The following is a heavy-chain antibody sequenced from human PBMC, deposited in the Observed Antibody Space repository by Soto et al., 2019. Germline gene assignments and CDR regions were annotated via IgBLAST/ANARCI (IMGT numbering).Heavy chain of an antibody. D-gene: IGHD2-2*01. J-gene: IGHJ6*03. CDR1: GGSFSSYY. CDR2: IYYSGST. Sequence: QVQLQESGPGLVRPSETLSLTCTVSGGSFSSYYWTWIRQSPGKGLEWIGYIYYSGSTDYNPSLRGRLALSMDTSKNQFSLRLNSMTAADTAVYYCAGRDCSGTNCYYLDYYYMDVWGKGTTVTVSS. CDR3: AGRDCSGTNCYYLDYYYMDV. V-gene: IGHV4-59*08.